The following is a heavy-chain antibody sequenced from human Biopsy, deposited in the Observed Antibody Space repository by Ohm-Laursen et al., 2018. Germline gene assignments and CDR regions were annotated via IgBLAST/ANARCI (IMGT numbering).Heavy chain of an antibody. J-gene: IGHJ4*02. Sequence: GSLRLSCAASGFTFSTYWMTWVRQAPGKGLEWVANINQDGSEKYYVDSVKGRFTISRDNAKDSLDLQMSSLRVEDTALYYCASAHQYCSATTCNGGSDFWGQGTLVTVPS. CDR3: ASAHQYCSATTCNGGSDF. D-gene: IGHD2-15*01. V-gene: IGHV3-7*01. CDR2: INQDGSEK. CDR1: GFTFSTYW.